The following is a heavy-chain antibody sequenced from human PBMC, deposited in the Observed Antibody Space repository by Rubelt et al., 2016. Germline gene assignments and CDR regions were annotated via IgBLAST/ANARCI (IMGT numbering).Heavy chain of an antibody. Sequence: GFTFSSYGMHWVRQAPGKGLEWVSDINWNGGSTGYADSVKGRFTISRDNAKNSLYLQMNSLRAEDTALYYCARGVLYGHYWGQGTLVTVSS. CDR3: ARGVLYGHY. D-gene: IGHD2/OR15-2a*01. CDR1: GFTFSSYG. V-gene: IGHV3-20*03. CDR2: INWNGGST. J-gene: IGHJ4*02.